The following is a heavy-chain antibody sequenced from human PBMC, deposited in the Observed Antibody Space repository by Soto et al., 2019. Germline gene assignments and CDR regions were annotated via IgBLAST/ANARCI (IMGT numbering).Heavy chain of an antibody. CDR3: ARVSWREKYGMDV. CDR2: ITFSGNTV. Sequence: KPGGSLRLSCAASGFTFSDSYMSWTRQAPGKGLEWISYITFSGNTVYYADSLKGRFTISRDNAKNSLYLQMNRLRAEDTAVYYCARVSWREKYGMDVWGQGTTVTVSS. V-gene: IGHV3-11*01. J-gene: IGHJ6*02. CDR1: GFTFSDSY.